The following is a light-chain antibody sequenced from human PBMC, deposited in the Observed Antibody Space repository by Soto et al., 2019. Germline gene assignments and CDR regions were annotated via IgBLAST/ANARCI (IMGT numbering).Light chain of an antibody. CDR3: QQYGSSPGT. V-gene: IGKV3-20*01. CDR1: QSVTSGY. CDR2: GAS. J-gene: IGKJ1*01. Sequence: EIVLTQSPGTLSLSPGERASLSCRASQSVTSGYLAWYQQRPGQAPRLLIYGASTRATGVPDRFSGSGSGTDFTLTISRLEPEDFAVYYCQQYGSSPGTLGQGTKVEIK.